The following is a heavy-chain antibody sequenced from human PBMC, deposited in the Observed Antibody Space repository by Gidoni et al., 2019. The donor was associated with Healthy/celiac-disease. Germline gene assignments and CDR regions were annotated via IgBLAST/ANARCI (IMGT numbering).Heavy chain of an antibody. V-gene: IGHV1-18*01. Sequence: QVQLVQSGAEVKKPGDSVKVSCKASGYTFTSYGISWVRQAPGQGLEWMGWISAYNGNTNYAQKLQGRVTMTTDTSTSTAYMELRSLRSDDTAVYYCARGGLGYCSSTSCYGIDYFDYWGQGTLVTVSS. CDR2: ISAYNGNT. CDR1: GYTFTSYG. J-gene: IGHJ4*02. CDR3: ARGGLGYCSSTSCYGIDYFDY. D-gene: IGHD2-2*01.